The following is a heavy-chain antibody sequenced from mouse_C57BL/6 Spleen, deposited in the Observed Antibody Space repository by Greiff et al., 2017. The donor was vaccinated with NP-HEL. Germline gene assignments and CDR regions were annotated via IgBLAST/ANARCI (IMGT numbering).Heavy chain of an antibody. CDR3: ARGGSRWDFDV. V-gene: IGHV3-6*01. CDR2: ISYDGSN. CDR1: GYSITSGYY. D-gene: IGHD1-1*01. Sequence: VQLKESGPGLVKPSQSLSLTCSVTGYSITSGYYWNWIRQFPGNKLEWMGYISYDGSNNYNPSLKNRISITRDTSKNQFFLKLNSVTTEDTARYYCARGGSRWDFDVWGTGTTVTVSS. J-gene: IGHJ1*03.